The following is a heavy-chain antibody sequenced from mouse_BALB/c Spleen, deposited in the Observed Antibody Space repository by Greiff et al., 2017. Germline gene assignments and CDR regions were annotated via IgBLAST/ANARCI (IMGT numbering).Heavy chain of an antibody. CDR2: IWAGGST. CDR1: GFSLTSYG. V-gene: IGHV2-9*02. J-gene: IGHJ4*01. CDR3: ARDNGKDAMDY. D-gene: IGHD2-1*01. Sequence: VKLVESGPGLVAPSQSLSITCTVSGFSLTSYGVHWVRQPPGKGLEWLGVIWAGGSTNYNSALMSRLSISKDNSKSQVFLKMNSLQTDDTAMYYCARDNGKDAMDYWGQGTSVTVSS.